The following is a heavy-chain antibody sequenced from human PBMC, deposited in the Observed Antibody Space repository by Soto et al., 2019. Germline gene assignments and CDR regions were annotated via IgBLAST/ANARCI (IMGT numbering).Heavy chain of an antibody. Sequence: QPGGSLRLSCAVSGLIFSSYNMSWVRQAPGKGLEWVSSISTTGGTTFYVDSVKGRFTISRDNSKNSLYLQMNSLRAEDTAVYYVATRIPPPVGDDYWGQATLVTRSS. CDR3: ATRIPPPVGDDY. CDR1: GLIFSSYN. V-gene: IGHV3-23*01. J-gene: IGHJ4*02. D-gene: IGHD6-13*01. CDR2: ISTTGGTT.